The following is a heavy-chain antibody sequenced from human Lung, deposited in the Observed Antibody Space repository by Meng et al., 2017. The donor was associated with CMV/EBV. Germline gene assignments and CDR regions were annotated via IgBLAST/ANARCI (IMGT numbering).Heavy chain of an antibody. CDR3: ARDRLYYLWSGYVNYYGLDV. J-gene: IGHJ6*02. V-gene: IGHV4-39*07. CDR1: GGSISSSNYY. CDR2: IYYSGSM. D-gene: IGHD3-3*01. Sequence: SETXSLTCTVSGGSISSSNYYWGWIRQPPGKGLEWIGSIYYSGSMFYNPSLKSRVTISVDTAKNQFSLKLSSVTAADTAVYYCARDRLYYLWSGYVNYYGLDVWXQGTTVTVSS.